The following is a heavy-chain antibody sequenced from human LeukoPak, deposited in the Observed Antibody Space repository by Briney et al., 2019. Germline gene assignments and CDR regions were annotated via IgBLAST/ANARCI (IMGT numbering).Heavy chain of an antibody. Sequence: SETLSLTCTVSGGSISSYYWSWIRQPAGKGLEWIGRIYTGGSTNYNPSLKSRVTISVDTSKNQFSLKLSSVTAADTAVYYCAGDNGDILTGYLYGMDVWGQGTTVTVSS. CDR2: IYTGGST. V-gene: IGHV4-4*07. CDR1: GGSISSYY. D-gene: IGHD3-9*01. CDR3: AGDNGDILTGYLYGMDV. J-gene: IGHJ6*02.